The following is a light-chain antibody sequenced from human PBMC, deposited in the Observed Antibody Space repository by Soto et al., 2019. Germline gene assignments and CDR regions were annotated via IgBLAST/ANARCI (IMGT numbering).Light chain of an antibody. Sequence: EIVLTQSPGTLSLSPGERATLSCRASQSVRSNYLAWYQQKSGQAPSLLIYGASSRATGIPDRFSGSGSGTDFTLTISRLEPEDFPVYFWQHYGGSSTFAQGTRVEIK. CDR2: GAS. CDR3: QHYGGSST. CDR1: QSVRSNY. V-gene: IGKV3-20*01. J-gene: IGKJ1*01.